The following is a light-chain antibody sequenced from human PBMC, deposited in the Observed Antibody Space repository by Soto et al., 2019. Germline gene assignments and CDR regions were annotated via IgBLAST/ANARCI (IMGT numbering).Light chain of an antibody. CDR2: DNN. CDR1: NSNIGNNY. CDR3: GTWDSSLSAWM. J-gene: IGLJ3*02. V-gene: IGLV1-51*01. Sequence: QSVLTQPPSMSAAPGQKVTISCSGSNSNIGNNYVSWYQHLPGTAPKLLIYDNNKRPSGIPDRFSGSKSGTSATLGITGLQTGDEADYYCGTWDSSLSAWMFGGGTKLTVL.